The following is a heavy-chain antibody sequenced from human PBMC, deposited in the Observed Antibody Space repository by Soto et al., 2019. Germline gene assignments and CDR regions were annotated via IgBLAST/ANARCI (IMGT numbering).Heavy chain of an antibody. D-gene: IGHD3-22*01. CDR2: IGTADDT. J-gene: IGHJ4*02. V-gene: IGHV3-13*04. CDR1: GFTFSSYD. Sequence: GGSLRLSCSASGFTFSSYDMHWVRHGPGKGLEWVSAIGTADDTNYPCSVKGRFTISRENAKNSLYLQMNSVRAGDTAIYFCARAIGPTLFDYWGQGTLVTVSS. CDR3: ARAIGPTLFDY.